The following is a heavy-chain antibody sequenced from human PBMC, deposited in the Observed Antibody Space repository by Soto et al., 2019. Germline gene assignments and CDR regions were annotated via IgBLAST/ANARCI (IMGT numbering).Heavy chain of an antibody. CDR3: ARDGNYDFWSGPYNWFDP. CDR2: ISSSSSYI. J-gene: IGHJ5*02. CDR1: GFTFSSYS. Sequence: PGGSLRLSCAASGFTFSSYSMNWVRQAPGKGLEWVSSISSSSSYIYYADSVKGRFTISRDNAKNSLYLQMNSLRAEDTAVYYCARDGNYDFWSGPYNWFDPWVQGTLVTV. V-gene: IGHV3-21*01. D-gene: IGHD3-3*01.